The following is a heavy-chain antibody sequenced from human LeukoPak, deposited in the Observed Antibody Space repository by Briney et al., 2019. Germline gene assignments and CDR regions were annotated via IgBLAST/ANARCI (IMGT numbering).Heavy chain of an antibody. CDR2: RFYTGRT. V-gene: IGHV4-39*01. Sequence: SETLSLTCTVSDGSISSNNYYWGWIRQPPGEGLEWTGSRFYTGRTYYNPSLQSRVIISVDTSKNQFSLRLSSVTAADTAVYHCARHLAVAGTSYNWFDPWGQGTQVTVSS. CDR1: DGSISSNNYY. CDR3: ARHLAVAGTSYNWFDP. J-gene: IGHJ5*02. D-gene: IGHD6-19*01.